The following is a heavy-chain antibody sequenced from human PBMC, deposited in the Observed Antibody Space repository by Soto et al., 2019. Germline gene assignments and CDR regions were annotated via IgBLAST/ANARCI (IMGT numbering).Heavy chain of an antibody. CDR2: IIPVSGSA. V-gene: IGHV1-69*06. J-gene: IGHJ4*02. CDR3: ATGLLAAAQVHY. CDR1: GVTFSDYA. D-gene: IGHD6-13*01. Sequence: QVQLVQSGAEVKKPGSSVKVSCRASGVTFSDYAISWVRQAPGQGLEWMGGIIPVSGSAKFAQKFQGRVTSTADKSTRTAYMELTSGRSEDTAAYYCATGLLAAAQVHYWGQGTRVTVSS.